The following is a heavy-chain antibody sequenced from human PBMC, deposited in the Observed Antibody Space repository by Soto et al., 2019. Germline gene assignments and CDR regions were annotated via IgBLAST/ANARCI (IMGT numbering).Heavy chain of an antibody. CDR3: AMEAARDYYGMEV. CDR1: GYTFTGYY. J-gene: IGHJ6*02. Sequence: QVQLVQSGAEVKKPGASVKVSCKASGYTFTGYYMHWVRQAPGQGLEWMGWLNPNSGGTNYAQKFQVRVTETRHTSISTVYMELSRLSSDDRAVYYCAMEAARDYYGMEVWGQGTTVTVAS. CDR2: LNPNSGGT. V-gene: IGHV1-2*02. D-gene: IGHD6-6*01.